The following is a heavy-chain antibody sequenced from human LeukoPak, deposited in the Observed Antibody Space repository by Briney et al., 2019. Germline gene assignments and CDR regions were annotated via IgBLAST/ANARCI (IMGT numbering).Heavy chain of an antibody. Sequence: PSETLSLTCTVSGFSINDYYWNWLRQPPGKGLEWIGFIYYRGTTNNNPSLKSRVTTSIDTSKKQFSLNLSSVTAADTAIYYCAGVFSGRRPFELWGQGILVTVSS. D-gene: IGHD3-10*01. V-gene: IGHV4-59*03. CDR2: IYYRGTT. CDR1: GFSINDYY. J-gene: IGHJ4*02. CDR3: AGVFSGRRPFEL.